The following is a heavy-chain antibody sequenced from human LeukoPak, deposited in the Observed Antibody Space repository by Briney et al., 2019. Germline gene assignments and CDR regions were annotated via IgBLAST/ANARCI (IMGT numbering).Heavy chain of an antibody. CDR3: ATFYSFSAYYYYYMDV. CDR1: SGSISTYY. Sequence: SETLSLACTVASGSISTYYWSWIRQPPGKGLEWNGYMHYSGSTNYNPSLNSRITMSVDTSKNQFSLKLSSVAAADTAVYYCATFYSFSAYYYYYMDVWGKGTTVTVSS. CDR2: MHYSGST. V-gene: IGHV4-59*01. J-gene: IGHJ6*03. D-gene: IGHD6-13*01.